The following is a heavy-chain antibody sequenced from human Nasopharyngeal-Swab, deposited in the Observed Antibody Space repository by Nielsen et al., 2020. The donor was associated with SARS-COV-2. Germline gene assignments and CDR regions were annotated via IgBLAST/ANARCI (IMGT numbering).Heavy chain of an antibody. CDR1: GFTFSSYG. J-gene: IGHJ6*02. D-gene: IGHD6-13*01. CDR3: AKAQQQMAYYYYGMDV. CDR2: ISYDGSNK. Sequence: GGSLRLSCAASGFTFSSYGMHWVRQAPGKGLEWVAVISYDGSNKYYADSVKGRFTISRDNSKNTLYLQMNSLSAEDTAVYYCAKAQQQMAYYYYGMDVWGQGTTVTVSS. V-gene: IGHV3-30*18.